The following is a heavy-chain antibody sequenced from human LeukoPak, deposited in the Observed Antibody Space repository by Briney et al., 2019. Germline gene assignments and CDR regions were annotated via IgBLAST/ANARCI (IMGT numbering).Heavy chain of an antibody. CDR2: ISYDGHT. CDR1: GFTFSTYG. Sequence: RRSLRLSCAASGFTFSTYGMHWVRQAPGKGLEWVTVISYDGHTNYADSVKGRFTISRDNSKNTLYLQMNGLRDEDTAVYYCAKERGSTTHFDYWGQGTLVTVSS. J-gene: IGHJ4*02. V-gene: IGHV3-30*18. CDR3: AKERGSTTHFDY. D-gene: IGHD2-2*01.